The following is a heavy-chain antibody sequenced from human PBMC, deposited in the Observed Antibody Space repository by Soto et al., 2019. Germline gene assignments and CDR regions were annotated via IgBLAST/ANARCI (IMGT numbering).Heavy chain of an antibody. CDR1: GFLFSHYY. CDR2: ISSNSTAF. D-gene: IGHD2-2*01. Sequence: DLLESGGGLVKPGGSLRLSCEGSGFLFSHYYMSWIRQGPEKRLELVAYISSNSTAFYYADSVKGRFTVSKDDAKKSVFLQMTSVTSDDTATYYCATGDWSRTNNFDTWGQGTQVIVSA. J-gene: IGHJ5*02. V-gene: IGHV3-11*01. CDR3: ATGDWSRTNNFDT.